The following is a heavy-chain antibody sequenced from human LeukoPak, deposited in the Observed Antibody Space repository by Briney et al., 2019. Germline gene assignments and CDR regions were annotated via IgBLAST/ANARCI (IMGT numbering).Heavy chain of an antibody. CDR1: GFTFSNYG. J-gene: IGHJ6*02. CDR2: IWYDGSIK. V-gene: IGHV3-33*01. D-gene: IGHD2-15*01. CDR3: ARYCSGGTCKLGYYYYGMDV. Sequence: GGSLRLSCAASGFTFSNYGMHWVRQAPGKGLEWVAVIWYDGSIKYYADSVKGRFSISRDNSKNTLYLQMNSLRAEDTAVYYCARYCSGGTCKLGYYYYGMDVWGQGTTVTVSS.